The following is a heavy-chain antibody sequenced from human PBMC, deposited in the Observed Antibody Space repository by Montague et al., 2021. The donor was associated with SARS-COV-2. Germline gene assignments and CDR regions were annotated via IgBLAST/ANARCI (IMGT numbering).Heavy chain of an antibody. J-gene: IGHJ6*02. CDR1: GGSISSSSYY. V-gene: IGHV4-39*01. Sequence: SETLSLTCTASGGSISSSSYYWGWIRQPPGKGLEWIGSIYYSGSTYYNPSLKSRVTISVDTSKNQFSLKLSSVTAADTAVYYCASALGYCSSTSCYSVYGMDVWGQGTTVTVSS. D-gene: IGHD2-2*01. CDR2: IYYSGST. CDR3: ASALGYCSSTSCYSVYGMDV.